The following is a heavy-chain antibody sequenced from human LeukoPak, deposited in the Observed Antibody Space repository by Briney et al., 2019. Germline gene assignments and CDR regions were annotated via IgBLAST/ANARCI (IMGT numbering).Heavy chain of an antibody. D-gene: IGHD3-10*01. J-gene: IGHJ5*02. CDR2: INPSGGST. Sequence: ASVKVPCKASGYTFTSYYIHWVRQAPGQGLEWMGIINPSGGSTTYAQKFQGRVTMTRDTSTSTVYMELSSLRSEDTALYYCARGDVYYNNVYNWFDPWGQGTLVTVSS. CDR3: ARGDVYYNNVYNWFDP. CDR1: GYTFTSYY. V-gene: IGHV1-46*01.